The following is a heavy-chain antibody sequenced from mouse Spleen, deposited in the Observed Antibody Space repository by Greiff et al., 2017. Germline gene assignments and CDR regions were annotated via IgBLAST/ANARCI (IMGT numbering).Heavy chain of an antibody. CDR1: GYTFTSYW. D-gene: IGHD1-1*01. J-gene: IGHJ4*01. V-gene: IGHV1-5*01. CDR2: IYPGNSDT. Sequence: VQLKESGAELVKPGASVKVSCKASGYTFTSYWMHWVKQRPGQGLEWIGAIYPGNSDTSYNQKFKGKAKLTAVTSTSTAYMELSSLTNEDSAVYYCTRSITTVVEDAMDYWGQGTSVTVSS. CDR3: TRSITTVVEDAMDY.